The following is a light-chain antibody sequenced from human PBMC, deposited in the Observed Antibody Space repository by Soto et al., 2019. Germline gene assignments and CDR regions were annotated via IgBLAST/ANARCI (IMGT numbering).Light chain of an antibody. CDR2: DVS. Sequence: QSLLNQPASVSGSPGQSITISCNGTSSDIGGYKYVAWYQQPPGKAPKLMIYDVSNRPSGVSNRFSGSKSGNTATLTISGLQVEDEAEYYCSSYTGGSTYVFGTGTKVTVL. CDR1: SSDIGGYKY. V-gene: IGLV2-14*01. J-gene: IGLJ1*01. CDR3: SSYTGGSTYV.